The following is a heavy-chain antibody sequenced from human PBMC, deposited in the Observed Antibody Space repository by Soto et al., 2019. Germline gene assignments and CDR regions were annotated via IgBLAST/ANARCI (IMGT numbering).Heavy chain of an antibody. CDR2: INPNSGGT. CDR3: ARDRDPIVGATRRRYSLWFDP. J-gene: IGHJ5*02. CDR1: GYTFTGYY. Sequence: ASVKVSCKASGYTFTGYYMHWVRQAPGQGLEWMGWINPNSGGTNYAQKFQGWVTMTRDTSISTAYMELSRLGSDDTAVYYCARDRDPIVGATRRRYSLWFDPWGQGTLVTVSS. D-gene: IGHD1-26*01. V-gene: IGHV1-2*04.